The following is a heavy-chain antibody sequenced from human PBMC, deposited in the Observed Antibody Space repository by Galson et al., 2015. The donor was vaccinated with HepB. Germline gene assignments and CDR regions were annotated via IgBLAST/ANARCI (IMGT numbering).Heavy chain of an antibody. Sequence: LRLSCAASGFAFSSYWMSWVRQAPGKGLAWVATIKEDGSEKYYVESVKGRLTISRDNAKDSLYLQMNSLRDEDTAVYYCVRGGGRFDPWGQGTLVTVSS. V-gene: IGHV3-7*03. J-gene: IGHJ5*02. D-gene: IGHD5-12*01. CDR1: GFAFSSYW. CDR3: VRGGGRFDP. CDR2: IKEDGSEK.